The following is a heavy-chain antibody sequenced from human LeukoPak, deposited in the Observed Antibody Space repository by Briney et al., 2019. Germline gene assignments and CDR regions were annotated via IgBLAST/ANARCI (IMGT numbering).Heavy chain of an antibody. Sequence: ASVKVSCKASGYTFTGYYMHWVRQAPGQGLEWMGRINPNSGGTNYAQKFQGRVTMTRDTSISTAYMELSRLRSDDTAVYYCARDLRGYSYGYAYWGQGTLATVSS. D-gene: IGHD5-18*01. CDR2: INPNSGGT. CDR3: ARDLRGYSYGYAY. CDR1: GYTFTGYY. V-gene: IGHV1-2*06. J-gene: IGHJ4*02.